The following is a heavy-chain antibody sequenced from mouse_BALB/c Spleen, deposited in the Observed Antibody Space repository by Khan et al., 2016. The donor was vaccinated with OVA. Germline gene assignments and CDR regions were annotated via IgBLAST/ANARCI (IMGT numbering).Heavy chain of an antibody. J-gene: IGHJ2*01. D-gene: IGHD1-1*02. CDR3: ARVYGGDFDY. Sequence: EVQLQESGPGLVKPSQSLSLTCTVTGYSITSDYAWNWIRQFPGNKLEWMGFISYSGNTNYNPSLKSRISITRDTTKNQFFLQLNSVTIEDTATYYCARVYGGDFDYWGQVTTLTVSS. CDR1: GYSITSDYA. V-gene: IGHV3-2*02. CDR2: ISYSGNT.